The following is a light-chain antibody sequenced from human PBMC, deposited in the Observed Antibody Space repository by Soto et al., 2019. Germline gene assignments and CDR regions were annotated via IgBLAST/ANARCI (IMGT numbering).Light chain of an antibody. CDR3: QQGYSTPLT. Sequence: DIQMTQSPSSLSASVGDRVTITCRASQSISSYLNWYQQKPGKAHKLLIYAASILQSGVPSRFSGSGSGTDFTLTISSLQPEDFATHYCQQGYSTPLTFGGGTKVEIK. V-gene: IGKV1-39*01. CDR2: AAS. CDR1: QSISSY. J-gene: IGKJ4*01.